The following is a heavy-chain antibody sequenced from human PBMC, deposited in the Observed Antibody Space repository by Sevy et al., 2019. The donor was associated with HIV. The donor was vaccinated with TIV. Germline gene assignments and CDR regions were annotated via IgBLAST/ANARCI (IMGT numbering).Heavy chain of an antibody. D-gene: IGHD3-3*01. CDR2: ISDGGAVI. V-gene: IGHV3-48*03. CDR1: GFNFSSHK. CDR3: AKGGAFWSGYYVDY. Sequence: GGSLRLSCAASGFNFSSHKMNWIRQAPGKGLEWVAYISDGGAVIHYADSVKGRFTISRDNSKNSLYLQMNSLRADDTAVYYCAKGGAFWSGYYVDYWGQGTLVTVSS. J-gene: IGHJ4*02.